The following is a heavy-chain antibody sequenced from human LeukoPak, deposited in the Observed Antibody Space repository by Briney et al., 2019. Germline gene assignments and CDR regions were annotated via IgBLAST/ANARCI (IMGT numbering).Heavy chain of an antibody. CDR2: IWYDGSNK. J-gene: IGHJ4*02. D-gene: IGHD6-19*01. CDR3: AEDIAVADTYY. CDR1: GFTFSSYG. Sequence: PGGSLRLSCAASGFTFSSYGMHWVRQAPGKGLEWVAVIWYDGSNKYYADSVKGRFTISRDNSKNTLYLQMNSLRAEDTAVYYCAEDIAVADTYYWGQGTLVTVSS. V-gene: IGHV3-33*06.